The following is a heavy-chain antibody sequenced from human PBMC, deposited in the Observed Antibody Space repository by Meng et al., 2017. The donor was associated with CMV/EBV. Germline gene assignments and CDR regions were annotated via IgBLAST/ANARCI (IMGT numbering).Heavy chain of an antibody. V-gene: IGHV2-70*20. CDR1: GFSLSPSGMC. D-gene: IGHD4-23*01. Sequence: SGPTLVKLTQTLTLLCTFSGFSLSPSGMCVSWVRQPPGKALEWLALIDCDDDKYYSTSLKTRLTIFKDTSKNQVGLTMTNMDPVDTATYYCARIAYGGNSGYFDYWGQGTLVTVSS. J-gene: IGHJ4*02. CDR3: ARIAYGGNSGYFDY. CDR2: IDCDDDK.